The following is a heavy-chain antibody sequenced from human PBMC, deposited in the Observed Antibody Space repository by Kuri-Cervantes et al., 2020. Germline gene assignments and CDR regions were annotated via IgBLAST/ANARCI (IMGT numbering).Heavy chain of an antibody. D-gene: IGHD4-23*01. J-gene: IGHJ4*02. V-gene: IGHV3-11*04. Sequence: GESLKISCAASGFTFSDYYMSWIRQAPGKGLEWVSYISSSGSTIYYADSVKGRFTISRDNAKDSLYLQMNSLRDVGTAEYYCARYHDYGGKVGPKVDHWGQGTLVTVSS. CDR3: ARYHDYGGKVGPKVDH. CDR1: GFTFSDYY. CDR2: ISSSGSTI.